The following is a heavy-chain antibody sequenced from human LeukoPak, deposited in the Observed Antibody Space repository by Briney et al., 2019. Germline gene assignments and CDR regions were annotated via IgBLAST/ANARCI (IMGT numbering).Heavy chain of an antibody. V-gene: IGHV3-7*03. Sequence: RGGCLRLSCAASGFTFSNDWMSWVGQAPGKGGQWGANIEQDGSEKYYVDSVKGRFTISRDNSKNTLYLQINSLGPEDTAVYYCARGYAGNSGDYWGQGTLVTVPS. J-gene: IGHJ4*02. CDR3: ARGYAGNSGDY. D-gene: IGHD4-23*01. CDR1: GFTFSNDW. CDR2: IEQDGSEK.